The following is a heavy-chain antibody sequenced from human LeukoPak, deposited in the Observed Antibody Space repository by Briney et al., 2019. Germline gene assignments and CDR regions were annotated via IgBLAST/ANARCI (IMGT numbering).Heavy chain of an antibody. J-gene: IGHJ3*02. D-gene: IGHD3-3*01. V-gene: IGHV3-66*02. Sequence: PGGSLRLSCAASGFTVSSIYMSWVRQAPGKGLEWVSVIYSGGSTYYADSVKGRFTISRDNSKNTLYLQMNSLRAEDTAVYYCAKDLNFWSNYPRDAFDIWGQGTMVTVSS. CDR3: AKDLNFWSNYPRDAFDI. CDR2: IYSGGST. CDR1: GFTVSSIY.